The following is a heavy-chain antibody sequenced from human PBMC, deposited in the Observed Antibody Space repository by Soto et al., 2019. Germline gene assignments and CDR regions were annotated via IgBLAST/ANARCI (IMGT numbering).Heavy chain of an antibody. CDR1: GYTLTSYG. CDR3: ARPFYYDFWSGYPGYYYGMDV. J-gene: IGHJ6*02. D-gene: IGHD3-3*01. V-gene: IGHV1-18*01. Sequence: ASVKVSCKASGYTLTSYGISWVRQAPGQGLEWMGWISAYNGNTNYAQKLQGRVTMTTDTSTSTAYMELRSLRSDDTAVYYCARPFYYDFWSGYPGYYYGMDVWGQGTTVTVSS. CDR2: ISAYNGNT.